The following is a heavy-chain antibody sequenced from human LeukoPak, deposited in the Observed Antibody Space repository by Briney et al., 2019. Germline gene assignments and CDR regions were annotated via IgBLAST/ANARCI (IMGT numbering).Heavy chain of an antibody. V-gene: IGHV1-8*01. J-gene: IGHJ4*02. D-gene: IGHD3-3*01. CDR1: GYTFTSYD. CDR2: MNPNSGNK. CDR3: AREGTYYDFWSGYYQNRLFDY. Sequence: GASVKVSCKASGYTFTSYDINWVGQATGQGLGGMGWMNPNSGNKGYAQKLQGRVTMTRNTSISTAYMELSSLRSEDTAVYYCAREGTYYDFWSGYYQNRLFDYWGQGTLVTVSS.